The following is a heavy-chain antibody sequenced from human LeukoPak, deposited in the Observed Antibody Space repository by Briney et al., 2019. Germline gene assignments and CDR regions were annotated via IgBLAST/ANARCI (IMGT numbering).Heavy chain of an antibody. V-gene: IGHV1-18*01. CDR2: ISAYNGNT. J-gene: IGHJ4*02. D-gene: IGHD3-9*01. CDR1: GYTFTSYG. Sequence: GASVKVSCKASGYTFTSYGISWVRQAPGQGLEWMGWISAYNGNTNYAQKLQGRVTMTTDTSTSTAYMELRSLRSDDTAVYYCARGDYDILTGYWIDYWGQGTLVTVSS. CDR3: ARGDYDILTGYWIDY.